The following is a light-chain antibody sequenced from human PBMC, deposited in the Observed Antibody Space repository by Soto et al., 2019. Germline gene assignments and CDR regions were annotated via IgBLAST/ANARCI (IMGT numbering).Light chain of an antibody. CDR3: QQYNNWPFPSWT. CDR2: GAS. CDR1: QSVSSN. Sequence: EKVMTQSPATLSVSPGERATLSCRASQSVSSNLAWYQQKPGQAPRLLIYGASTRATGIPARFSGSGSGTEFTLTISSLQSEDFAVYYCQQYNNWPFPSWTFGQGTKVESK. J-gene: IGKJ1*01. V-gene: IGKV3-15*01.